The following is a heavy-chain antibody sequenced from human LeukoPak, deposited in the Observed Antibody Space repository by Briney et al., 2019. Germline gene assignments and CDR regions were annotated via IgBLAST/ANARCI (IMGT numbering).Heavy chain of an antibody. D-gene: IGHD3-3*01. V-gene: IGHV1-8*01. CDR2: MNPNSGNK. CDR3: AREAITIFGVVRTQTTYGPHRFDP. J-gene: IGHJ5*02. CDR1: GYTYTSYD. Sequence: ASVKVACKASGYTYTSYDINWVRPATGQGLAWMGWMNPNSGNKGYAQKVHGRVTMTGNTSISTAYMELNSPRSEDTAVYYCAREAITIFGVVRTQTTYGPHRFDPWGQGTLVTVSS.